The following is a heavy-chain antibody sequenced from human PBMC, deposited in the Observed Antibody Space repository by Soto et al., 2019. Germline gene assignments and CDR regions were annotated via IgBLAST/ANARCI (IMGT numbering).Heavy chain of an antibody. CDR2: IFYTGST. CDR1: GGCIISTTYY. CDR3: ATRGLNGDPFDY. J-gene: IGHJ4*02. Sequence: PXDALSLTCAVSGGCIISTTYYWAVIRQPPGEGLEWIGTIFYTGSTYYNPSLTSRLTISVDTSKNQFSLKLSSVTATDTAVYYCATRGLNGDPFDYWGQGTLVTVSS. D-gene: IGHD4-17*01. V-gene: IGHV4-39*01.